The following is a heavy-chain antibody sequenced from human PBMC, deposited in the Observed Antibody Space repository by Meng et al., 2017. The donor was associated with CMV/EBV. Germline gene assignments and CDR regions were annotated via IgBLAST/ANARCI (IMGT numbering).Heavy chain of an antibody. Sequence: SLKISCAASGFTFSCYWMSWVRQAPGKGLEWVANINQGGSEKYYVDSVKGRFTMTRDNVKNSLYLQMSSLTAEDTAVYYCARVYIAAAGVSDYWGQGTLVTVSS. J-gene: IGHJ4*02. CDR3: ARVYIAAAGVSDY. CDR1: GFTFSCYW. V-gene: IGHV3-7*01. CDR2: INQGGSEK. D-gene: IGHD6-13*01.